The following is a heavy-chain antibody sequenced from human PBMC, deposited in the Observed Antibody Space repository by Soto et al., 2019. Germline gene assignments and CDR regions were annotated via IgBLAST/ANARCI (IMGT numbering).Heavy chain of an antibody. CDR1: GGSFSGYY. D-gene: IGHD1-1*01. CDR3: ATTSPNDLDY. Sequence: SETLSLTCAVYGGSFSGYYWSWIRQPPGKGLEWIGYIYYSGSTNYNPSLKSRVTISVDTSKNQFSLKLSSVTAADTAVYYCATTSPNDLDYWGQGTLVTVSS. V-gene: IGHV4-59*01. J-gene: IGHJ4*02. CDR2: IYYSGST.